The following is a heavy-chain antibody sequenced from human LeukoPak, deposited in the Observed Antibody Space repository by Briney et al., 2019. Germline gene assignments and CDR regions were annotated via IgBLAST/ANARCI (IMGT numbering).Heavy chain of an antibody. Sequence: GGSLRLSCAASGFTFSSYSMNWVRQAPGKGLEWVSSISSSSSYIYYADSVKGRFTISRDNAKNSLYLQMNSLRAEDTAAYYCARTYLSSGWYPFDHWGQGTLVTVSS. J-gene: IGHJ4*02. V-gene: IGHV3-21*01. CDR3: ARTYLSSGWYPFDH. CDR2: ISSSSSYI. D-gene: IGHD6-19*01. CDR1: GFTFSSYS.